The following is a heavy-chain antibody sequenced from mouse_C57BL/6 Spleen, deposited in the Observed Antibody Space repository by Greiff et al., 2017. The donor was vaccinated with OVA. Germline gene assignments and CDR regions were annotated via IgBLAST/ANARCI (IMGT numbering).Heavy chain of an antibody. CDR1: GYAFSSSW. CDR3: ARGSAMDY. CDR2: IYPGDGDT. V-gene: IGHV1-82*01. J-gene: IGHJ4*01. Sequence: QVQLQQSGPELVKPGASVKISCKASGYAFSSSWMNWVKQRPGKGLEWIGRIYPGDGDTNYNGKFKGKATLTADKSSSTAYMQLSSLTSEDSAVYFCARGSAMDYWGQGTSVTVSS.